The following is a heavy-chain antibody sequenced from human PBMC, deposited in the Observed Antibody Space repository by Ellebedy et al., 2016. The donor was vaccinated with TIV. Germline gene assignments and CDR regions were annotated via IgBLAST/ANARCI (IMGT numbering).Heavy chain of an antibody. CDR3: AKGRYSSGWVVNY. Sequence: GESLKISCAASGFTFSSYGMHWVRQAPRGGLEWVAFLRHDGLKDFHADSVKGRITISRDNSQSTLYMQLDSLRREDPAVYYCAKGRYSSGWVVNYWGQGALVTVSS. V-gene: IGHV3-30*02. D-gene: IGHD6-19*01. CDR2: LRHDGLKD. J-gene: IGHJ4*02. CDR1: GFTFSSYG.